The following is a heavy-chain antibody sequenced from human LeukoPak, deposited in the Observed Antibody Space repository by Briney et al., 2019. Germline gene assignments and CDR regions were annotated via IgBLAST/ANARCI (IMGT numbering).Heavy chain of an antibody. D-gene: IGHD2-15*01. V-gene: IGHV3-21*01. J-gene: IGHJ5*02. CDR1: RFSFSDAW. Sequence: GGSLRLSCAASRFSFSDAWMSWVRQAPGKGLEWVSSISISSSYIYYADSVKGRFTISRDNAKNSLYLQMNSLRAEDTAVYYCARDPAGYCSGNSCESGWFDPWGQGTLVTVSS. CDR3: ARDPAGYCSGNSCESGWFDP. CDR2: ISISSSYI.